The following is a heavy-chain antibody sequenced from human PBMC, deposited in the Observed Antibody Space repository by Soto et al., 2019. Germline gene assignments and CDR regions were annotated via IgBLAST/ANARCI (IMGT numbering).Heavy chain of an antibody. J-gene: IGHJ6*02. V-gene: IGHV3-73*01. CDR3: TRQFPSSSWSKYYYGMDV. CDR2: IRSKANSYAT. Sequence: GSLRLSCAASGFTFSGSAMHWVRQASGKGLEWVGRIRSKANSYATAYAASVKGRFTISRDDSKNTAYLQMNSLKTEDTAVYYCTRQFPSSSWSKYYYGMDVWGQGTTVTVSS. D-gene: IGHD6-13*01. CDR1: GFTFSGSA.